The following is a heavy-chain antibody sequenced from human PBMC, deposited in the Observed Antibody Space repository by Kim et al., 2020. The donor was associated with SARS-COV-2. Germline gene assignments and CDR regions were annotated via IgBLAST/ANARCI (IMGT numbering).Heavy chain of an antibody. CDR1: GFTFSSYG. J-gene: IGHJ2*01. D-gene: IGHD3-10*01. Sequence: GGSLRLSCAASGFTFSSYGMHWVRQAPGKGLEWVAVISYDGSNKYYADSVKGRFTISRDNSKNTLYLQMNSLRAEDTAVYYCARDRGGDYYGSGSYYTHGYFDLWGRGTLVTVSS. V-gene: IGHV3-33*05. CDR2: ISYDGSNK. CDR3: ARDRGGDYYGSGSYYTHGYFDL.